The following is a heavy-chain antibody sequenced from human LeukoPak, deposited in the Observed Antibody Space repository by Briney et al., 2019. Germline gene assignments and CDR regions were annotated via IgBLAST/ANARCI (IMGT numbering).Heavy chain of an antibody. V-gene: IGHV3-74*01. Sequence: GGTLRLSCAASGFTFCIDWTHWGPPAPGEGLVRVSHINTDGTSKSYAGSVKGRFTVSRDNAKNTLFLQMNSLRAEDTAVYYCASDYYGMDVWGLGTTVTVSS. CDR3: ASDYYGMDV. CDR1: GFTFCIDW. J-gene: IGHJ6*02. CDR2: INTDGTSK.